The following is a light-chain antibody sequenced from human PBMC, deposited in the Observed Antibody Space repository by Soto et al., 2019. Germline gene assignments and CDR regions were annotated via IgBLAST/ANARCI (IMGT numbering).Light chain of an antibody. CDR3: QQRSNSPLT. CDR1: QSISIY. Sequence: EIVLKQSPATLSLSPGERATLSCRASQSISIYLAWYQQKPGQAPRLLIYDASNRATGIPARFSGSGSGTDFTLTISSLEPEDFAVYYCQQRSNSPLTFGGGTKVEI. J-gene: IGKJ4*01. V-gene: IGKV3-11*01. CDR2: DAS.